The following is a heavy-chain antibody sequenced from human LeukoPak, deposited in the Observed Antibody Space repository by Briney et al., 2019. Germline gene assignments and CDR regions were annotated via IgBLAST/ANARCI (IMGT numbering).Heavy chain of an antibody. CDR3: ARLCYYYDVPLAFDI. J-gene: IGHJ3*02. CDR2: FYYSGST. CDR1: GGSISSGGYY. Sequence: SQTLSLTCTVSGGSISSGGYYWSWIRQHPGKGLEWIGYFYYSGSTYYNPSLKSRVTISVDTSKNQFSLKLSSVTAADTAVYYCARLCYYYDVPLAFDIWGQGTMVTVSS. V-gene: IGHV4-31*03. D-gene: IGHD3-22*01.